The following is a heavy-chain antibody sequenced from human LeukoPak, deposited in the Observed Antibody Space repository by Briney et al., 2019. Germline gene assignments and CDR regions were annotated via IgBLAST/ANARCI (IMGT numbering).Heavy chain of an antibody. J-gene: IGHJ4*02. D-gene: IGHD1-14*01. CDR2: INPNSGGT. CDR1: GYTFTGYY. V-gene: IGHV1-2*02. Sequence: GASVKVSCKASGYTFTGYYMHWVRQAPGQGLEWMGWINPNSGGTNYAQKFQGRVTMTRDTSISTAYMELRSLRSDDTAVYYCARDLASAGVDYWGQGTLVTVSS. CDR3: ARDLASAGVDY.